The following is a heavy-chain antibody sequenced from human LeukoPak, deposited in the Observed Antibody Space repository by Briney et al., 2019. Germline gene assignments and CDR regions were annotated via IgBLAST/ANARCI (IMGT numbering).Heavy chain of an antibody. CDR3: ARDITGAPGFDF. Sequence: SETLSLTCAVYGGSFSGYYWSWIRQPPGKGLEWIGEINHSGSTNYNPSLKSRVTISVDTSKNQFSLKLSSVTAADTAVYYCARDITGAPGFDFWGQGALVTVSS. CDR2: INHSGST. V-gene: IGHV4-34*01. CDR1: GGSFSGYY. J-gene: IGHJ4*02. D-gene: IGHD1-14*01.